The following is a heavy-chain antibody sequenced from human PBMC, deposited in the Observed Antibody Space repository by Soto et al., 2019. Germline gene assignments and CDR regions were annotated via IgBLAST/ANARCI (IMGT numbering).Heavy chain of an antibody. D-gene: IGHD3-10*01. V-gene: IGHV3-33*01. Sequence: QVQLVESGGGVVQPGRSLRLSCAASGFTFSSYGMHWVRQAPGKGLEWVAVIWYDGSNKYYADSVKGRFTISRDNSKNTLYLQMNSLRAEESAVYYCARDLYEWFGDLLSYGDAFDIWGQGTMVTVSS. J-gene: IGHJ3*02. CDR1: GFTFSSYG. CDR3: ARDLYEWFGDLLSYGDAFDI. CDR2: IWYDGSNK.